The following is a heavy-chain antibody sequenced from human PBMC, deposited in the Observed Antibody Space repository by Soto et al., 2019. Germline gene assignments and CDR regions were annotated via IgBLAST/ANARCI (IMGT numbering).Heavy chain of an antibody. V-gene: IGHV5-10-1*01. CDR1: GYSFTSYW. J-gene: IGHJ1*01. Sequence: GESLKISCKGSGYSFTSYWISWLRQMPGKGLEWMGRIDPSDSYTNYSPSFQGHVTISADKSISTAYLQWSSLKASDTAMYYCARHEGNYFPHPFQHWGQGTLVTVSS. CDR3: ARHEGNYFPHPFQH. CDR2: IDPSDSYT. D-gene: IGHD3-10*01.